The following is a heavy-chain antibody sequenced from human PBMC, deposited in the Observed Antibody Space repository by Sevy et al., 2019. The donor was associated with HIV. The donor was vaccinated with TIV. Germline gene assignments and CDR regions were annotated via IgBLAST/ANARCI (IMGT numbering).Heavy chain of an antibody. CDR1: GFSFSSFG. D-gene: IGHD6-19*01. CDR3: VKDEGQRLAYFDY. Sequence: GGSLRLSCAASGFSFSSFGMHWVRQAPGKGLEWVAVVSYDGSNKYFADSVKGRFSISRDNSKNTQYLQMNSLRVEDTAVYYCVKDEGQRLAYFDYWGQGTLVTVSS. V-gene: IGHV3-30*18. CDR2: VSYDGSNK. J-gene: IGHJ4*02.